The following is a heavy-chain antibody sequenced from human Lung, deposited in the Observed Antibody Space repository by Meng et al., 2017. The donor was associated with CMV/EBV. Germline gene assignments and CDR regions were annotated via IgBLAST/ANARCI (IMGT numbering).Heavy chain of an antibody. D-gene: IGHD3-9*01. CDR1: GNTFTSYY. J-gene: IGHJ3*01. V-gene: IGHV1-46*01. Sequence: ASVXVSXKASGNTFTSYYMYWVRQAPGQGLEWMGIINPSGGSTSYAQKFQGRVTMTRDTSTTTVYMELSSLRSEDTAVYYCAIFGLVGGLDACDVWGQGTXVTVSS. CDR3: AIFGLVGGLDACDV. CDR2: INPSGGST.